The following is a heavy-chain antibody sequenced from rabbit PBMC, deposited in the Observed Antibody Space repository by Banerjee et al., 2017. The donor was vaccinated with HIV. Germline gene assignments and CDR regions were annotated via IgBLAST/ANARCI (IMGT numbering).Heavy chain of an antibody. CDR2: TAGGRSTFT. V-gene: IGHV1S40*01. CDR3: ARDTGSSFSSYGMDL. CDR1: GFSFSSNDY. Sequence: QSLEESGGGLVQPEGSLTLTCKASGFSFSSNDYMCWVRQAPGKGLEWIACTAGGRSTFTYYASWAKGRFTISKASSTTVTLQMTSLTVADTATYFCARDTGSSFSSYGMDLWGPGTLVTVS. D-gene: IGHD8-1*01. J-gene: IGHJ6*01.